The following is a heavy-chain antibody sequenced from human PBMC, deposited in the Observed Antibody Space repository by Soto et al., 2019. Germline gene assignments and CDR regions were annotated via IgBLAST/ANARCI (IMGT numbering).Heavy chain of an antibody. Sequence: QVQLVQSGAEVKKPGASVKVSCKTSGYTFTGYYIHWVRQAPGQGLEWMALINPNSGETNYGHKFQGRVTLTRDTSINTVYMEVTSLRFDDTSVYYCAVAGLPFEYWGQGTLVTVFS. V-gene: IGHV1-2*02. D-gene: IGHD6-19*01. CDR3: AVAGLPFEY. CDR1: GYTFTGYY. J-gene: IGHJ4*02. CDR2: INPNSGET.